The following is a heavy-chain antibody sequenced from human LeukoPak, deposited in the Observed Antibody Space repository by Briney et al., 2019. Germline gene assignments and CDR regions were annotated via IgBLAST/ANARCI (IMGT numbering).Heavy chain of an antibody. Sequence: ASVKVSCKASGYTFTSYAMHWVRQAPGQRLEWMGWINAGNGNTKYSQKFQGRVTITRDTSASTACMELSSLRSEDTAVYYCATQAQILDAFDIWGQGTMVTVSS. CDR3: ATQAQILDAFDI. V-gene: IGHV1-3*01. CDR1: GYTFTSYA. J-gene: IGHJ3*02. CDR2: INAGNGNT.